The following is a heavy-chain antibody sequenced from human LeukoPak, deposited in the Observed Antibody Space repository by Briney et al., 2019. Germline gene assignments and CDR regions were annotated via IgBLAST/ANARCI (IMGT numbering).Heavy chain of an antibody. Sequence: ASVKVSCKASGYTFTSYGISWVRQAPGQGLEWMGWINPNSGGTNYAQKFQGRVTMTRDTSISTAYMELSRLRSDDTAVYYCARDQYGYYYDVRGAFDIWGQGTMVTVSS. D-gene: IGHD3-22*01. CDR2: INPNSGGT. J-gene: IGHJ3*02. CDR3: ARDQYGYYYDVRGAFDI. V-gene: IGHV1-2*02. CDR1: GYTFTSYG.